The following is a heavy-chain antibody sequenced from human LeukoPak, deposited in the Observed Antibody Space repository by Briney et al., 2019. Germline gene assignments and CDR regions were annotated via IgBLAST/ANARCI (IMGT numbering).Heavy chain of an antibody. V-gene: IGHV3-20*04. CDR3: ARMGSGSYYYHFYMDV. Sequence: GGSLRLSCAASGFTFSSDAMSWVRQAPGKGLEWVSGINWNGGGSGYADSVKGRFTISRDNAKNSLYLQMNSLRAGDTALYYCARMGSGSYYYHFYMDVWGKGTTVTVSS. J-gene: IGHJ6*03. D-gene: IGHD1-26*01. CDR2: INWNGGGS. CDR1: GFTFSSDA.